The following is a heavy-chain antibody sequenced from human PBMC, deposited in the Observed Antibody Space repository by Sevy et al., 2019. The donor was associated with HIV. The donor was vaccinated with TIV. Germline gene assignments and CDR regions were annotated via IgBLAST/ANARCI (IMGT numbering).Heavy chain of an antibody. CDR1: GFTFSNYG. D-gene: IGHD3-9*01. J-gene: IGHJ4*02. CDR2: LWYDGSNT. V-gene: IGHV3-33*01. Sequence: GGSLRLSCEASGFTFSNYGMHWVRQAPGKGLELVAHLWYDGSNTYYAESVKGRFTISRDNSKNTLFLQMNSLRAEDTAVLYCAGSYDILTGYGAAYGYWGQGTLVTVSS. CDR3: AGSYDILTGYGAAYGY.